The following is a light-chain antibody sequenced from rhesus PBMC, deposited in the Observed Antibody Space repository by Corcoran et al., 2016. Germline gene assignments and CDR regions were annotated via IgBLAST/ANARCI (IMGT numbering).Light chain of an antibody. CDR2: GAS. Sequence: ETVVTQSPATLSLSPGERATLSCRASQSVGSYLAWYQQKPGQAPRLLIYGASSRATGIPARFSGSGCGTDFTLTISSLEPEDGGVDYCQTSSNLSWTFGQGTKVEIK. J-gene: IGKJ1*01. CDR3: QTSSNLSWT. V-gene: IGKV3-24*04. CDR1: QSVGSY.